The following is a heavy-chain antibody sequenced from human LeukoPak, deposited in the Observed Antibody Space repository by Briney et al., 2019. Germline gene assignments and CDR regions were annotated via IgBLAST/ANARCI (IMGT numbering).Heavy chain of an antibody. Sequence: GGSLRLSCAASGFTVSSNYMSWVRQAPGKGLEWVSAISGSGGSTYYADSVKGRFTISRDNSKNTLYLQMNSLRAEDTAVYYCAKDEDSYGFFDYWGQGTLVTVSS. CDR1: GFTVSSNY. J-gene: IGHJ4*02. CDR2: ISGSGGST. V-gene: IGHV3-23*01. CDR3: AKDEDSYGFFDY. D-gene: IGHD5-18*01.